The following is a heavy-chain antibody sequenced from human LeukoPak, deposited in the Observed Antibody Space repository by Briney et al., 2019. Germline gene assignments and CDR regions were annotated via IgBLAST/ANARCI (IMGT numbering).Heavy chain of an antibody. CDR1: GFTFSSYE. D-gene: IGHD3-22*01. CDR3: ARTRVFVTTYDSSDYYSQAFDY. V-gene: IGHV3-21*05. Sequence: GGSLRLSCAASGFTFSSYEMNWVRQPPGKGLEWVSYISSSSSYTDYADSVKGRFTISRDNAKNTLYLQMNSLRVEDTAVYYCARTRVFVTTYDSSDYYSQAFDYWGQGTLVTVSS. J-gene: IGHJ4*02. CDR2: ISSSSSYT.